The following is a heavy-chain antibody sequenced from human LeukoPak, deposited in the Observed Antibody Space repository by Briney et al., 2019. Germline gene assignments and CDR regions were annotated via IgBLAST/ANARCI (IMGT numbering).Heavy chain of an antibody. Sequence: GGSLRLSCAASGFTFSSYSMNWVRQAPGKGLEWVSYISSSSSTIYYADSVKGRFTIPRDNAKNSLYLQMNSLRAEDTAVYYCARDRAGYFDYWGQGTLVTVSS. CDR3: ARDRAGYFDY. J-gene: IGHJ4*02. CDR1: GFTFSSYS. CDR2: ISSSSSTI. V-gene: IGHV3-48*04.